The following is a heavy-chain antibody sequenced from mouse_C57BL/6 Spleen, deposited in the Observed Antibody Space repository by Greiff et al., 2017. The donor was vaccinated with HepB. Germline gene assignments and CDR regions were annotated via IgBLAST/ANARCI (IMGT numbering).Heavy chain of an antibody. CDR1: GYSITSGYY. J-gene: IGHJ2*01. CDR3: ARDTDYGPLYFDY. CDR2: ISYDGSN. D-gene: IGHD1-1*01. Sequence: VQLKESGPGLVKPSQSLSLTCSVTGYSITSGYYWNWIRQFPGNKLEWMGYISYDGSNNYNPSLKNRISITRDTSKNQFFLKLNSVTTEDTATYYCARDTDYGPLYFDYWGQGTTLTVSS. V-gene: IGHV3-6*01.